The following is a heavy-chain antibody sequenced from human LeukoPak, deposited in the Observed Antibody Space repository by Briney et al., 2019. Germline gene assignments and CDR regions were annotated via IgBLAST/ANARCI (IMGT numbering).Heavy chain of an antibody. J-gene: IGHJ6*04. CDR3: ARRLTMVLDV. CDR2: IYYSGST. CDR1: GTSISSYY. Sequence: SETLSLTCTVSGTSISSYYWSWIRQPPGKGLEWIGYIYYSGSTNYNPSLKSRVTISVDTSKNQFSLKLSSVTAADTAVYYCARRLTMVLDVWGKGTTVTVSS. D-gene: IGHD3-10*01. V-gene: IGHV4-59*08.